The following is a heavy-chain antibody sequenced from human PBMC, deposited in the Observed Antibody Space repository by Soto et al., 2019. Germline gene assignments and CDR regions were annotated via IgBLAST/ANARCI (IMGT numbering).Heavy chain of an antibody. V-gene: IGHV3-21*01. CDR1: GFTFSSYS. J-gene: IGHJ5*02. CDR3: ARGTTDIVVVPAAPKPRRSHGFHP. D-gene: IGHD2-2*01. CDR2: ISSSSSYI. Sequence: PVGSLRLSCAASGFTFSSYSMNWVRQAPGKGLEWVSSISSSSSYIYYADSVKGRFTISRDNAKNSLYLQMNSLRAEDTAVYYCARGTTDIVVVPAAPKPRRSHGFHPWGQGNLVTVTA.